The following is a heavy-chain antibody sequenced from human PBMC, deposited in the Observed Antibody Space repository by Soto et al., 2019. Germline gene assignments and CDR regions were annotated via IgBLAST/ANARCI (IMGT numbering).Heavy chain of an antibody. Sequence: QVQLVQSGAEVKKPGASVKVSCKASGYTFTSYGISWVRQAPGQGLEWMGWISAYNGNTNYAQKLQGRVTMTTDTSPSTAYMELRSLRSDDTAVYYCARVLYYYDSSGYYSFGYWGQGTLVTVSS. J-gene: IGHJ4*02. CDR1: GYTFTSYG. CDR3: ARVLYYYDSSGYYSFGY. D-gene: IGHD3-22*01. V-gene: IGHV1-18*01. CDR2: ISAYNGNT.